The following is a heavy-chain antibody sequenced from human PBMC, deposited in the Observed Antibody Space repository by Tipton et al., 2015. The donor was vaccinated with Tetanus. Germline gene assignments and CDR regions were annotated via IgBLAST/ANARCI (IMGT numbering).Heavy chain of an antibody. CDR2: INHSGST. J-gene: IGHJ1*01. CDR3: AGHQYSSSWTEYFQH. D-gene: IGHD6-13*01. CDR1: GGSFSGYY. V-gene: IGHV4-34*01. Sequence: TLSLTCAVYGGSFSGYYWSWIRQPPGKGLEWIGEINHSGSTNYNPSLKSRATISVDTSMNHFSLKLSTLTAADTAVYYCAGHQYSSSWTEYFQHWGQGTLVTVSS.